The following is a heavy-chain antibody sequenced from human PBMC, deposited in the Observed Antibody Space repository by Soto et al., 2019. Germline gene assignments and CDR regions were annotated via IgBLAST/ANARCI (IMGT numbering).Heavy chain of an antibody. CDR3: ARGVLPAAMRXXFDP. D-gene: IGHD2-2*01. V-gene: IGHV1-69*06. Sequence: QVQLVQSGAEVKKPGSSVKVSCKASGGTFSSYAINWVRQAPGQGLEWMGGFIPIFGTANYAQKFQGRVAVTADKSTSTAYMELSSLRSEDTAVYYCARGVLPAAMRXXFDPWGQGTLITVSS. J-gene: IGHJ5*02. CDR1: GGTFSSYA. CDR2: FIPIFGTA.